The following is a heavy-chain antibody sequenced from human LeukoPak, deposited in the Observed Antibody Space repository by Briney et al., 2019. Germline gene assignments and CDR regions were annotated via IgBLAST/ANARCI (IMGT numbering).Heavy chain of an antibody. CDR3: ARVYDSGSQAYFYYMDV. J-gene: IGHJ6*03. CDR1: GGSINTYY. V-gene: IGHV4-59*01. D-gene: IGHD3-10*01. Sequence: SETLSLTCTVSGGSINTYYWSWIRQPPGKGLEWIASVYHSGTSNYNPSLRSRVTISVDTSKNQFSLKVSSVTAADTAVYYCARVYDSGSQAYFYYMDVWGKGTTVTISS. CDR2: VYHSGTS.